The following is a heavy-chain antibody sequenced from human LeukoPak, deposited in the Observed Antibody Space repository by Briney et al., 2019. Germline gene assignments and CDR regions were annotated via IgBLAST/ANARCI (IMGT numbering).Heavy chain of an antibody. CDR1: GGSFSGYY. CDR3: ARVRSGSSGYFDY. V-gene: IGHV4-34*01. CDR2: INHSGST. D-gene: IGHD3-22*01. Sequence: SETLSLTCAVYGGSFSGYYWSWIRQPPGKGLEWIGEINHSGSTNYNPSLKSRVTIPVDTSKNQFSLKLSSVTSAATGVYYCARVRSGSSGYFDYWGQGTLVTVSS. J-gene: IGHJ4*02.